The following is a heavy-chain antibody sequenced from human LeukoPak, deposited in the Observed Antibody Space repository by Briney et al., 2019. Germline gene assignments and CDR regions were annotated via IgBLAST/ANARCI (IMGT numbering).Heavy chain of an antibody. CDR3: AREVPVDSGSYFDY. J-gene: IGHJ4*02. CDR1: GFTFSSYW. D-gene: IGHD1-26*01. Sequence: GGSLRLSCAASGFTFSSYWMSWVRQAPGKGLEWVANLKQVGNVKYYVDSMKGRFTISRDNAKNSLYLQMNSLRAEDTAVYYCAREVPVDSGSYFDYWGQGTLVTVSS. V-gene: IGHV3-7*01. CDR2: LKQVGNVK.